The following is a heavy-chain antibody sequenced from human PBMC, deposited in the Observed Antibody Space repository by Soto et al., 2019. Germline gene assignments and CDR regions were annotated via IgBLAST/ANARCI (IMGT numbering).Heavy chain of an antibody. CDR3: AKDVVDYGDYLGAFDI. D-gene: IGHD4-17*01. CDR2: ISGSGGST. CDR1: GFTFSSYA. J-gene: IGHJ3*02. V-gene: IGHV3-23*01. Sequence: GGSLILSCAASGFTFSSYAMSWVRQAPGKGLEWVSAISGSGGSTYYADSVKGRFTISRDNSKNTLYLQMNSLRAEDTAVYYCAKDVVDYGDYLGAFDIWGQGTMVTVSS.